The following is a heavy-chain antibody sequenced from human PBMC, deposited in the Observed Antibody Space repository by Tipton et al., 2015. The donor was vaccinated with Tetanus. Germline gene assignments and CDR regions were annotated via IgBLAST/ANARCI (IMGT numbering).Heavy chain of an antibody. Sequence: SLRLSCAASGFTFSSYAMSWVRQAPGKGLEWVSAISGSGGSTYYADSVKGRFTISRDNSKNTLYLQMNSLRAEDTAVYYCARDPGTTPRTNYWGQGTLVTVSS. J-gene: IGHJ4*02. V-gene: IGHV3-23*01. CDR1: GFTFSSYA. D-gene: IGHD1-7*01. CDR2: ISGSGGST. CDR3: ARDPGTTPRTNY.